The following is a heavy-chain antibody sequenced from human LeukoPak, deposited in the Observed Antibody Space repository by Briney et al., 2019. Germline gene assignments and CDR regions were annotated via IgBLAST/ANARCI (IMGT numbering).Heavy chain of an antibody. Sequence: PGGSLRLSCAASGFTFSSYAMHWVRQAPGKGLEWVAVISYDGSNKYYADSVKGRFTISRDNSKSTLYLQMNSLRAEDTAVYYCAKRIYRDYVNYYYGMDVWGQGTTVTVSS. CDR1: GFTFSSYA. D-gene: IGHD4-17*01. CDR2: ISYDGSNK. V-gene: IGHV3-30-3*02. J-gene: IGHJ6*02. CDR3: AKRIYRDYVNYYYGMDV.